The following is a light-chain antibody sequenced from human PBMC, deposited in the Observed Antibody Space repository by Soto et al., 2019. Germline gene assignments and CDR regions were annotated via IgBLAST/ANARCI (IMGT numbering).Light chain of an antibody. CDR2: EVT. J-gene: IGLJ3*02. CDR3: SSHADSYNWV. Sequence: QSALTQPPSASGSPGQSVTISCTGTSSDVGGYNYVSWYQQHPGKAPKLMICEVTKRPSGVPDRFSGSKSGNTASLTVSGLQAEDEADYYCSSHADSYNWVFGGGTKLTVL. V-gene: IGLV2-8*01. CDR1: SSDVGGYNY.